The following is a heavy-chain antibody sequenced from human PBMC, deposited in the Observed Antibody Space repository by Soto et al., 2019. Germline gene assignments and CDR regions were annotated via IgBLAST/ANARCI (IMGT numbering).Heavy chain of an antibody. J-gene: IGHJ6*02. CDR1: GFTFSSYA. V-gene: IGHV3-23*01. Sequence: GGSLRLSCAASGFTFSSYAMSWVRQAPGKGLEWVSAISGSGGSTYYADSVKGRFTISRDNSKNTLYLQMNSLRAEDTAVYYCLSTLGYYYYGMDVWGQGTTVTVSS. CDR3: LSTLGYYYYGMDV. CDR2: ISGSGGST.